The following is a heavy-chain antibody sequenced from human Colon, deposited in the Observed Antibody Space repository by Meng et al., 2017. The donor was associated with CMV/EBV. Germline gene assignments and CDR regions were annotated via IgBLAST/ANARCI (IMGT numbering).Heavy chain of an antibody. CDR1: SSPSY. V-gene: IGHV4-39*07. Sequence: SSPSYWGWIRQSPGKGLEWIGNIYYSGKTYYNPSLESRVTISVDTSKNQLSLRLSSVTAADTAVYYCARAMMAVFGTLFRFYGMDVWGQGTTVTVSS. J-gene: IGHJ6*02. D-gene: IGHD2-8*02. CDR3: ARAMMAVFGTLFRFYGMDV. CDR2: IYYSGKT.